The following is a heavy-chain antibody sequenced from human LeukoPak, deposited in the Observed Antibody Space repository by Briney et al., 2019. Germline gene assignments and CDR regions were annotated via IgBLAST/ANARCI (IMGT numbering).Heavy chain of an antibody. Sequence: GGSLRLSCAASGFTFGSYAMSWVRQAPGKGLEWVSAISGSGGSTYYADSVKGRFTISRDNSKNTLYLQMNSLRAEDTAVYYCAKDLGSGSYLDYWGQGTLVTVSS. D-gene: IGHD1-26*01. V-gene: IGHV3-23*01. CDR2: ISGSGGST. CDR1: GFTFGSYA. J-gene: IGHJ4*02. CDR3: AKDLGSGSYLDY.